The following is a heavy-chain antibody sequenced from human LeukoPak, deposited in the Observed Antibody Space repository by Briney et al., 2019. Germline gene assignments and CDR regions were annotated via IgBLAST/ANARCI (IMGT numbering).Heavy chain of an antibody. CDR2: IIPIFGTA. J-gene: IGHJ4*02. D-gene: IGHD3-3*01. CDR3: AKWAGNAHSNFWSGPFDY. Sequence: ASVKVSCKASGGTFNNHAFSWVRQAPGQGLEWMGGIIPIFGTANYAQTFQARVTISADESTSTVYMELSSLRSEDTAVYYCAKWAGNAHSNFWSGPFDYWGQGTLVTVSS. CDR1: GGTFNNHA. V-gene: IGHV1-69*13.